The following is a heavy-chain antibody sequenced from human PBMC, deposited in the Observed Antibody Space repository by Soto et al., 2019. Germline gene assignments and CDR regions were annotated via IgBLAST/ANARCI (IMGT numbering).Heavy chain of an antibody. J-gene: IGHJ6*02. CDR2: ISYDGSNK. V-gene: IGHV3-30*18. CDR3: AKDCSAYYDILTGYFRSYYGMDV. D-gene: IGHD3-9*01. CDR1: GFTFSSYG. Sequence: GGSLRLSCAASGFTFSSYGMHWVRQAPGKGLEWVAVISYDGSNKYYADSVKGRFTISRDNSKNTLYLQMNSLRAEDTAVYYCAKDCSAYYDILTGYFRSYYGMDVWGQGTTVTVSS.